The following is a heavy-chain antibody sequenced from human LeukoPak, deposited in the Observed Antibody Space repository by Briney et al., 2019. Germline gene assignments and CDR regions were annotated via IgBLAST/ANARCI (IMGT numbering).Heavy chain of an antibody. Sequence: PGGSLRLSCVASGFTVSANYMSWVRQAPGKGLECVSVIYSTGSTNYADSVKGRFTISRDNSKNTLYLQMDSLRADDAAIYYCAKSRSGSYIYDFDYWGQGTLVTVSS. D-gene: IGHD1-26*01. V-gene: IGHV3-53*01. CDR3: AKSRSGSYIYDFDY. J-gene: IGHJ4*02. CDR2: IYSTGST. CDR1: GFTVSANY.